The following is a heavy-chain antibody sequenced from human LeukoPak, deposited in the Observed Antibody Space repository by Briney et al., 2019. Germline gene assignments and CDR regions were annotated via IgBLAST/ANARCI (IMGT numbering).Heavy chain of an antibody. Sequence: PSETLSLTCAVSGGSIRNSSFYWGWIRQPPGKGLEWIASIYSTGTTYYNPSIKSRITIFVDTSKNQFSLKLSSVTAADTAVYYCARGWFSLGQRQTLFDYWGQGTLVTVSS. CDR3: ARGWFSLGQRQTLFDY. V-gene: IGHV4-39*01. CDR2: IYSTGTT. J-gene: IGHJ4*02. CDR1: GGSIRNSSFY. D-gene: IGHD6-19*01.